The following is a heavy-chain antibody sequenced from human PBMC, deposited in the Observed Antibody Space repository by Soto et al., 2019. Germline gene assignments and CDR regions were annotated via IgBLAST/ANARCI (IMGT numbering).Heavy chain of an antibody. J-gene: IGHJ4*02. CDR3: VRQNWDSYFSYFDS. CDR2: ISSSSSAI. Sequence: GGSLRLSCAASGFTFSRYTMNWVRQAPGKGLEWISYISSSSSAIYYADTVRGRFTGSRDNAKNSLYLQMNSLRVEDTAVYYCVRQNWDSYFSYFDSWGQGTLVTLL. CDR1: GFTFSRYT. D-gene: IGHD2-21*01. V-gene: IGHV3-48*01.